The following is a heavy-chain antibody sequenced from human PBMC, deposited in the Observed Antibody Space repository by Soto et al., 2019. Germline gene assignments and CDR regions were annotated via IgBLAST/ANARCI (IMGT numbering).Heavy chain of an antibody. V-gene: IGHV1-3*01. Sequence: ASVKVSCKASGYTFTNYAMHWVRQAPGQRLEWMGWINAGNGNTKYSQKFQGRVTITRDTSASTAYMELSSLRSEDTAVYYCARGGSLYWYFDLWGRGTLVTSP. J-gene: IGHJ2*01. CDR3: ARGGSLYWYFDL. CDR1: GYTFTNYA. D-gene: IGHD1-26*01. CDR2: INAGNGNT.